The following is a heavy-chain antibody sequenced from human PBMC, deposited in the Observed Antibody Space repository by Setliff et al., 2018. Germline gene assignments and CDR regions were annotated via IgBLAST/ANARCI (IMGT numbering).Heavy chain of an antibody. D-gene: IGHD2-2*01. J-gene: IGHJ4*02. Sequence: LRLSCAASGLTFSIYAMSWVRQAPGKGLEWVSVISGSGSITYQADSVKGRFTISRDNAKNSLYLQMNSLRAEDTAVYYCARVGYCSGPTCYPFDSWGQGNLVTVSS. V-gene: IGHV3-23*01. CDR1: GLTFSIYA. CDR3: ARVGYCSGPTCYPFDS. CDR2: ISGSGSIT.